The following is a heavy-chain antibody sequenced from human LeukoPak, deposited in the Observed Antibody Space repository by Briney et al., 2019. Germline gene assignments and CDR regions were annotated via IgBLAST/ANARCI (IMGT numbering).Heavy chain of an antibody. V-gene: IGHV1-18*01. CDR1: GYTFTTYP. J-gene: IGHJ6*03. D-gene: IGHD5-12*01. CDR3: ARDPIVAETTWYYYYYMDV. CDR2: INTYSGNT. Sequence: ASVKVSCKASGYTFTTYPINWVRQAPGQGLEWMGWINTYSGNTNYAQNLQGRVTMTTDTSTSTVYMELRSLTSDDTAVYYCARDPIVAETTWYYYYYMDVWGKGTTVTVSS.